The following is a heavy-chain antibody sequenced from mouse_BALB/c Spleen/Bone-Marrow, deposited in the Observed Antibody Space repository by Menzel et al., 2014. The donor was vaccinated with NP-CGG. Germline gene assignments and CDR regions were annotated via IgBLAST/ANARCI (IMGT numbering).Heavy chain of an antibody. Sequence: QVQLQQSGAELVRPGTSVKVSCKASGYAFTNYLIEWVKQRPGQGLEWIGVINPGSGGTNYNEKFKGKATLTADKSSSTAYMQLSSLTSDDSAVYFCARWDYAMDYWGLGTSVTVSS. V-gene: IGHV1-54*01. CDR3: ARWDYAMDY. J-gene: IGHJ4*01. CDR2: INPGSGGT. CDR1: GYAFTNYL.